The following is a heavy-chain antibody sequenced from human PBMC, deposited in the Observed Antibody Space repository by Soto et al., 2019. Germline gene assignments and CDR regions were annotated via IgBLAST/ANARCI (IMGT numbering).Heavy chain of an antibody. CDR2: IIPIFGTA. Sequence: SVKVSCKASGGTFSSYAISWVRQAPGRGLEWMGGIIPIFGTANYAQKFQGRVTITADESTSTAYMELSSLRSEDTAVYYCARDIVVVVAATDYYYYGMDVWGQGTTVTSP. V-gene: IGHV1-69*13. D-gene: IGHD2-15*01. CDR3: ARDIVVVVAATDYYYYGMDV. J-gene: IGHJ6*02. CDR1: GGTFSSYA.